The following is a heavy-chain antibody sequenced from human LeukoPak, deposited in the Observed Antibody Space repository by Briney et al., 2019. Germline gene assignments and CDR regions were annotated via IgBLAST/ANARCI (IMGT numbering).Heavy chain of an antibody. CDR1: GGSISSYY. D-gene: IGHD4-17*01. CDR2: IYYSGST. V-gene: IGHV4-59*01. CDR3: ARVGYGDYGAFNWFDY. J-gene: IGHJ5*01. Sequence: SETLSLTCTVSGGSISSYYWSWIRQPPGRGLEWIGYIYYSGSTNYNPSLKSRVSISVDTSKNQFSLKLGSVTAADTAVYYCARVGYGDYGAFNWFDYWGQGTLVTVSA.